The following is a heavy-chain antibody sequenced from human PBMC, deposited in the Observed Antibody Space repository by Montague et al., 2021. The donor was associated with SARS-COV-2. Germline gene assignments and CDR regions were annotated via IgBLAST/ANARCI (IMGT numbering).Heavy chain of an antibody. CDR1: GFTFSDYY. CDR2: ISSSSSYT. J-gene: IGHJ3*02. Sequence: SLRLSCAASGFTFSDYYMSWIRQAPGKGLEWVSYISSSSSYTNYADSVKGRFTISRDNAKNSLYLQMNSLRAEGTAVYYCARVRAIYDYVWGSYRPGAFDIWGQGTMVTVSS. V-gene: IGHV3-11*05. CDR3: ARVRAIYDYVWGSYRPGAFDI. D-gene: IGHD3-16*01.